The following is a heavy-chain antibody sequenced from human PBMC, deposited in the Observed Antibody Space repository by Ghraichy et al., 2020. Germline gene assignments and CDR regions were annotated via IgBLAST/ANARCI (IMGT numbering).Heavy chain of an antibody. J-gene: IGHJ3*02. CDR1: GYTFTSYG. CDR2: INAYNGNT. V-gene: IGHV1-18*01. Sequence: ASVKVSCKASGYTFTSYGISWVRQAPGQGLEWMGWINAYNGNTNYAQKLQGRVTMTTDTSTSTAYMELRSLRSDDTAVYYCARELVGATSSGALDIWGQGTKVT. D-gene: IGHD1-26*01. CDR3: ARELVGATSSGALDI.